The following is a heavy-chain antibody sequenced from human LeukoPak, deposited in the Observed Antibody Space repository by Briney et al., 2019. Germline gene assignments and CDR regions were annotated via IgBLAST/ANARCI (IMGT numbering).Heavy chain of an antibody. CDR1: GYSFTSYW. Sequence: GESLQISCPGSGYSFTSYWIGWVRPMPGKGLEWMGIIYPGDSDTRFSPSFQGQVTISADKSISTAYLQWSSLKASDTAMYYCASISRWLQWPSGAFDIWGQGTMVTVSS. J-gene: IGHJ3*02. CDR3: ASISRWLQWPSGAFDI. V-gene: IGHV5-51*01. CDR2: IYPGDSDT. D-gene: IGHD5-24*01.